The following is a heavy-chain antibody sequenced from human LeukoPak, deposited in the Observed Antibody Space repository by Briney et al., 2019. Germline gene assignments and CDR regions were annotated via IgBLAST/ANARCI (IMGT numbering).Heavy chain of an antibody. CDR1: GFTLRNYA. D-gene: IGHD2-2*01. Sequence: GGSLKLSCAASGFTLRNYAMSWVRQAPGKGLEWVSAISGGGDFTKYAASVKGRFTISRDNSKSTLSLQMSSLRAEDTAFYYCAKSDCVSIGCKLLQYWGPGILVTVSS. CDR3: AKSDCVSIGCKLLQY. J-gene: IGHJ4*02. CDR2: ISGGGDFT. V-gene: IGHV3-23*01.